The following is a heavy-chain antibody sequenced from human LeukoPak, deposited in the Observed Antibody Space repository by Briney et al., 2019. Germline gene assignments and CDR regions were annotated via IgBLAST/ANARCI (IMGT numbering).Heavy chain of an antibody. CDR1: GFTFSSYW. V-gene: IGHV3-74*01. D-gene: IGHD2-2*02. CDR2: INSDGSST. CDR3: ARDGDIVVVPAAIPGDAFDI. J-gene: IGHJ3*02. Sequence: QPGGSLRLSCAASGFTFSSYWMHWVRQAPGKGLVRVSRINSDGSSTSYADSVKGRFTTSRDNAKNTLYLQMNSLRAEDTAVYYCARDGDIVVVPAAIPGDAFDIWGQGTMVTVSS.